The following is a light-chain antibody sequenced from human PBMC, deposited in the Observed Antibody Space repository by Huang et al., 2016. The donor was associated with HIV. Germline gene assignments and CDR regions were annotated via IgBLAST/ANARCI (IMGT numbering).Light chain of an antibody. CDR1: QSLLYNLNNKNY. V-gene: IGKV4-1*01. Sequence: DIVMTQSPDSLSVPPGGRATINCKSSQSLLYNLNNKNYLAWFQQRPGQPPKLLFHWSSSRESGIPDRFKASGSGTGFTLSIDNFQTEDVAIYFCHQYYTNPQTFGRGTAVDI. CDR3: HQYYTNPQT. J-gene: IGKJ1*01. CDR2: WSS.